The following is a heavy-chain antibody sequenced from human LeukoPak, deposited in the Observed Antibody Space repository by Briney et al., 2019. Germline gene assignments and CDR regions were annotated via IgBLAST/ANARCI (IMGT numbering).Heavy chain of an antibody. CDR1: GFTFSSYG. J-gene: IGHJ6*04. Sequence: GGSLRLSCAASGFTFSSYGMHWVRQAPGKGLVWVADISYDGSNKYYADSVKGRFTISRDNSKNTLYLQRNSLRAEDTAVYYCAKDASGYFDWLLGRRNYYGMDVWGEGTTVTVSS. D-gene: IGHD3-9*01. CDR2: ISYDGSNK. V-gene: IGHV3-30*18. CDR3: AKDASGYFDWLLGRRNYYGMDV.